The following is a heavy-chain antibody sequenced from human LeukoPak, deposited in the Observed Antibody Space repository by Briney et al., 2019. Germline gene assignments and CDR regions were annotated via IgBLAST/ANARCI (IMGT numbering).Heavy chain of an antibody. Sequence: GGSLRLSCAASGFTVSSYGMSWVRQAPGKGLEWVSAISGSGGSTYYADSVKGRFTISRDNSKNTLYLQMNSLRAEDTAVYYCAKGGCSSTSCYYPKTYYFDYWGQGTLVTVSS. CDR1: GFTVSSYG. CDR2: ISGSGGST. J-gene: IGHJ4*02. V-gene: IGHV3-23*01. CDR3: AKGGCSSTSCYYPKTYYFDY. D-gene: IGHD2-2*01.